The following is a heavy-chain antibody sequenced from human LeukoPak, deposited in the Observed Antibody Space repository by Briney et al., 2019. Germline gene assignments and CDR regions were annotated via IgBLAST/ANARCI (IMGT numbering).Heavy chain of an antibody. CDR3: AKEGDGHDYGDYGARWDWYFDL. V-gene: IGHV3-23*01. CDR2: ISGSGGST. CDR1: GLTSSRYW. D-gene: IGHD4-17*01. Sequence: GSLRLSCAASGLTSSRYWMRWVRQAPGKGLEWVSAISGSGGSTYYADSVKGRFTISRDNSKNTLYLQMNSLRAEDTAVYYCAKEGDGHDYGDYGARWDWYFDLWGRGALVTASS. J-gene: IGHJ2*01.